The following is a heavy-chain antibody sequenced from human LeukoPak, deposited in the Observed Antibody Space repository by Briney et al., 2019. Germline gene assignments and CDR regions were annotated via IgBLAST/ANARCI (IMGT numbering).Heavy chain of an antibody. Sequence: PSETLSLTCTVSGGSISSYYWSWIRQPPGKGLEWIGYIYYSGSTNYNPSLKSRVTISVDTSKNQFSLKLSSVTAADTAVYYCARDNYDFWSGYRGHYMDVWGKGTTVTVSS. V-gene: IGHV4-59*01. CDR2: IYYSGST. D-gene: IGHD3-3*01. J-gene: IGHJ6*03. CDR1: GGSISSYY. CDR3: ARDNYDFWSGYRGHYMDV.